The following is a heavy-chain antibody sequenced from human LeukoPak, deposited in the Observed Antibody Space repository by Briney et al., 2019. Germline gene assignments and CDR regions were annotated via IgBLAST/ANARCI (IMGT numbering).Heavy chain of an antibody. D-gene: IGHD6-13*01. V-gene: IGHV4-4*07. CDR3: ASSAAGTDFYYMDV. CDR1: GGSISSYY. J-gene: IGHJ6*03. Sequence: SETLSLTCTVSGGSISSYYWSWIRQPAAKGPEWIGRIYTSGSTNYNPSLKSRVTMSVDTSKNQFSLKLSSVTAADTAVYYCASSAAGTDFYYMDVWGKGTTVTVSS. CDR2: IYTSGST.